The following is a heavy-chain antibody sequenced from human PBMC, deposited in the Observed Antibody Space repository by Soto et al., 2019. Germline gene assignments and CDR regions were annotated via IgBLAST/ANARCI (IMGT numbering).Heavy chain of an antibody. J-gene: IGHJ6*02. V-gene: IGHV4-59*11. CDR1: GDSFTNHY. CDR2: IYYTGDA. D-gene: IGHD3-16*01. CDR3: ARGGEGLDV. Sequence: SETLSLTCSVSGDSFTNHYWSWIRQAPGKGLEWIGYIYYTGDAKYTSSLQSRVTISVDAPKRQVSLSLTSVTVADTAIYYCARGGEGLDVWGPGTAVTVSS.